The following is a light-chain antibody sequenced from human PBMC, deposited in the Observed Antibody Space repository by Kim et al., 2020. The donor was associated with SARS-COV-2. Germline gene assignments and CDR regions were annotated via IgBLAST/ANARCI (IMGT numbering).Light chain of an antibody. Sequence: GPSATISCTGTSSDVCGYNYVSWYQQHPGKAPKLMIYDVTKRPSGVPDRFSGSKSGNTASLTISGLQAEDEADYYCCSYAGSYTYVFGTGTKVTVL. J-gene: IGLJ1*01. CDR2: DVT. CDR3: CSYAGSYTYV. CDR1: SSDVCGYNY. V-gene: IGLV2-11*01.